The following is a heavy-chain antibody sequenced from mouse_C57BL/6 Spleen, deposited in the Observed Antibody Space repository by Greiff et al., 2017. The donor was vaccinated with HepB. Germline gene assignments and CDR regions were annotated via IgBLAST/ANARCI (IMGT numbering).Heavy chain of an antibody. CDR3: ARVGDYDWVDY. CDR2: INPNNGGT. Sequence: EVQLQQSGPELVKPGASVKISCKASGYTFTDYYMNWVKQSHGKSLEWIGDINPNNGGTSYNQKFKGKATLTEDKSSSTAYMELRSLTSEDSAVYYCARVGDYDWVDYWGQGTTLTVSS. CDR1: GYTFTDYY. D-gene: IGHD2-4*01. J-gene: IGHJ2*01. V-gene: IGHV1-26*01.